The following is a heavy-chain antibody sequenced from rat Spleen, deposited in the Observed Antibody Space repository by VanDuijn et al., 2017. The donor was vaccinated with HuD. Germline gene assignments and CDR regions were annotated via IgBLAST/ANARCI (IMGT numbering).Heavy chain of an antibody. CDR1: GFTFSNYD. CDR2: ISTGGGNT. CDR3: ARLSGPLWCFDF. V-gene: IGHV5S23*01. Sequence: EVQLVESGGGLVQPGRSLKLSCAASGFTFSNYDMAWVRQAPTKGLEWVASISTGGGNTYYRDSVKGRFTISRDNAKSTLYLQMNSLKSEDTATYYCARLSGPLWCFDFWGPGTMVTVSS. J-gene: IGHJ1*01. D-gene: IGHD4-3*01.